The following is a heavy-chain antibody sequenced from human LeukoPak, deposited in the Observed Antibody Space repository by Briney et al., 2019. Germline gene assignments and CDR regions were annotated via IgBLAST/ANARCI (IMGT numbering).Heavy chain of an antibody. Sequence: HPGGSLRLSCAGSGFTFGEYAMHWVRQAPGKGLEWVSGISWNSGSIAYADSVKGRFTISRDNAKNVLFLQMSSLRAADTAFYYCAKGHCSSSNCFPNYYYYMDVWGKGTTVTVSS. CDR2: ISWNSGSI. D-gene: IGHD2-15*01. CDR3: AKGHCSSSNCFPNYYYYMDV. CDR1: GFTFGEYA. J-gene: IGHJ6*03. V-gene: IGHV3-9*01.